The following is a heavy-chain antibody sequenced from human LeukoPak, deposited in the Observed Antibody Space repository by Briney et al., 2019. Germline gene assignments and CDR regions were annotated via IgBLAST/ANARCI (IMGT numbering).Heavy chain of an antibody. Sequence: ASVKVSCKASGYTFTGYYMHWVRQAPGQGLEWMGWINPNSGGTNYAQKFQGRVTLTRDTSISTAYMELSRLRSDDTAVYYCAIGESIAARPLDYWGQGTPVTVSS. J-gene: IGHJ4*02. CDR1: GYTFTGYY. D-gene: IGHD6-6*01. CDR2: INPNSGGT. CDR3: AIGESIAARPLDY. V-gene: IGHV1-2*02.